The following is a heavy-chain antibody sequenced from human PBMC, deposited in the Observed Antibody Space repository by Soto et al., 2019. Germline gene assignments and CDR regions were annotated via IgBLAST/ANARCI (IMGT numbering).Heavy chain of an antibody. CDR3: ASHTVLRYFDWLPRALDY. V-gene: IGHV3-53*01. D-gene: IGHD3-9*01. J-gene: IGHJ4*02. CDR2: IYGGGST. Sequence: GGSLRLSCAASGFTVSSNYMSWVRQAPGKGLEWVSVIYGGGSTYYADSVKGRFTISRDNSKNTLYLQMNSLRAEDTAVYYCASHTVLRYFDWLPRALDYWGQGTLVTVSS. CDR1: GFTVSSNY.